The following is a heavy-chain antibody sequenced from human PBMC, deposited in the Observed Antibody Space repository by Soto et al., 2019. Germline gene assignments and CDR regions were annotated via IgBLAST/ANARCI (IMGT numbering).Heavy chain of an antibody. D-gene: IGHD3-3*01. CDR3: ARYMAYYDFRGGMDV. V-gene: IGHV1-69*12. Sequence: QVQLVQSGAEVKKPGSSVKVSCKASGGTFSSYAISWVRQAPGQGLEWMGGIIPIFGTANYAQKFQGRVTITEDESTSTAYRERSSLRSEDTAVYYCARYMAYYDFRGGMDVWGQGTTVTVSS. J-gene: IGHJ6*02. CDR1: GGTFSSYA. CDR2: IIPIFGTA.